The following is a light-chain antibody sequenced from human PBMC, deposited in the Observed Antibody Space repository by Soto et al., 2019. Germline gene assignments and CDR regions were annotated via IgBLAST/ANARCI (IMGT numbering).Light chain of an antibody. CDR3: QQFGSYPLT. J-gene: IGKJ4*01. CDR2: DAS. V-gene: IGKV3-20*01. CDR1: HTVRINY. Sequence: SLSPATLTVSPGERDTLSCRASHTVRINYLAWYQQIPGQAPRLLIYDASSRATGIPDRFSGGGSGTDFTLTISRLEPEDFAVYYCQQFGSYPLTFGDGTKVDIK.